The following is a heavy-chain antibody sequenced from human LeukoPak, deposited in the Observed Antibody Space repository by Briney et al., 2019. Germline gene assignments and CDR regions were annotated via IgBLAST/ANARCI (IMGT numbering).Heavy chain of an antibody. CDR3: ARKALTGSHSGPFDI. Sequence: GGSLRLSCAASGFTFSSHAMNWVRQAPGKGLEGISSISTDSLTIKYADFLSGQFTISRDNAENLLFLQMSSLRAEDTAVYYCARKALTGSHSGPFDIWGQGTLVTVSS. J-gene: IGHJ3*02. V-gene: IGHV3-48*04. CDR2: ISTDSLTI. CDR1: GFTFSSHA. D-gene: IGHD7-27*01.